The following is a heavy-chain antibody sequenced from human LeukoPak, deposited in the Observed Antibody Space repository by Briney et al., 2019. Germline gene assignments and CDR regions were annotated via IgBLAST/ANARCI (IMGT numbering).Heavy chain of an antibody. V-gene: IGHV3-30*18. CDR3: AKVPGIYCHY. J-gene: IGHJ4*02. Sequence: GGSLRLSCAASGFTFSSYGMHWVRQAPGKGLEWVAVISYDGSNKYYADSVKGRFTISRDNSKNTLYLQMNSLRAEDTAVYYCAKVPGIYCHYWGQGTLVTVSS. CDR2: ISYDGSNK. D-gene: IGHD2-15*01. CDR1: GFTFSSYG.